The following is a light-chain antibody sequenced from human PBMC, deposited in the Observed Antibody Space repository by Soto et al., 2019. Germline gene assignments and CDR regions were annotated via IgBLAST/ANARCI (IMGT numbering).Light chain of an antibody. CDR2: EVS. Sequence: ALTQPASVSGSPGQSITISCTGTSSDVGDYKYVSWYQQHPGKAPKLMIYEVSYRPSGVSNRFSGSKSGNTASLTISGLQAEDEADYYCTSYTSSSTYVFGTGTKVTVL. V-gene: IGLV2-14*01. J-gene: IGLJ1*01. CDR1: SSDVGDYKY. CDR3: TSYTSSSTYV.